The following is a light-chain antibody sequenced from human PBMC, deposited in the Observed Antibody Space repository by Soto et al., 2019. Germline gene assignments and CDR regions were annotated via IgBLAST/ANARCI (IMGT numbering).Light chain of an antibody. J-gene: IGLJ7*01. CDR2: GNS. V-gene: IGLV1-40*01. CDR1: SSNIGAGYD. CDR3: QSYDRSLSASV. Sequence: QSVLTQPPSVSVAPGQRVTISCTGSSSNIGAGYDVHWYQQLPGTAPKLLIYGNSNRPSGVPDRFSGSKSGTSASLAITGLQAEDEADYYCQSYDRSLSASVFGGGTQLTVL.